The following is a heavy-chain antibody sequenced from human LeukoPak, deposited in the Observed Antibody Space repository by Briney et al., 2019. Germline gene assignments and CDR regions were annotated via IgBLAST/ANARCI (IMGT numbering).Heavy chain of an antibody. Sequence: PGGSLRLSCAASGFDFSTQWMSWVRQAPGKGLEWVAIVNQGATQKYYVDSVKGRFTISRDNAKNSLSLQMNNLRAEDTAVYYCARPLMYYYGSETYFWFDPWGQGTLVTVSS. V-gene: IGHV3-7*01. CDR3: ARPLMYYYGSETYFWFDP. CDR1: GFDFSTQW. D-gene: IGHD3-10*01. J-gene: IGHJ5*02. CDR2: VNQGATQK.